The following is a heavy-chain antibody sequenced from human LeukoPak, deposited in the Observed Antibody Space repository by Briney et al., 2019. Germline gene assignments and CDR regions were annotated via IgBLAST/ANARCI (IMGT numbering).Heavy chain of an antibody. CDR1: GGSISSYY. CDR2: IYYSGST. D-gene: IGHD4-17*01. Sequence: PSETLSLTCTVSGGSISSYYWSWIRQHPGKGLEWIGYIYYSGSTYYNPSLKSRVIISVDTSKNQFSLNLSSVTAADTAVYYCARDPNGDNWFDPWGQGTLVTVSS. J-gene: IGHJ5*02. V-gene: IGHV4-59*06. CDR3: ARDPNGDNWFDP.